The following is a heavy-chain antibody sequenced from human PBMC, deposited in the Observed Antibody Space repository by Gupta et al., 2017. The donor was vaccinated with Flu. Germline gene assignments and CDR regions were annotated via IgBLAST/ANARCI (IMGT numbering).Heavy chain of an antibody. V-gene: IGHV4-4*01. J-gene: IGHJ4*02. Sequence: QVQLRESGPRLATPPGTLFLTCAVSGVPINNNYWWTWLRQIPDKGLEWIGEIFHTGGANYNPSLKGRVTMSIDKSKNHFSLDLNSAIAADTAVYFCARVAGAGYCTTTTCTMAWDWGQGIQVTVSS. CDR2: IFHTGGA. CDR3: ARVAGAGYCTTTTCTMAWD. D-gene: IGHD2-15*01. CDR1: GVPINNNYW.